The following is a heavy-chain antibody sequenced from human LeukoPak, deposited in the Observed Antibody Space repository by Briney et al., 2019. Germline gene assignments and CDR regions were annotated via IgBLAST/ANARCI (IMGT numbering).Heavy chain of an antibody. V-gene: IGHV3-11*01. CDR1: GFTFSDYN. CDR3: AGSTTNNQVDP. D-gene: IGHD5/OR15-5a*01. J-gene: IGHJ5*02. CDR2: ISRSGSTI. Sequence: GGSLRLSCAASGFTFSDYNMRWIRQAPGKGLEWVSSISRSGSTIYYADSVKGRFTISRDNAKNSLYLQMNSLRAEDTAVYYCAGSTTNNQVDPWGQGTLVTVSS.